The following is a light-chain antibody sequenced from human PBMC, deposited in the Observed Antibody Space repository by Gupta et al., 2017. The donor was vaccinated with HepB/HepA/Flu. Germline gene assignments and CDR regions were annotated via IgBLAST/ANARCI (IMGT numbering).Light chain of an antibody. Sequence: DIVMTQSQDSLSVSLGERATLNCTSSQSVFYSANNKNYLAWYQQKPGQPPKLLMYWASTRDSGVPDRFSGSGSGTDFTLTVSSLQAEDAAIYYCQQSLRTPLTFGGGTRVEI. CDR3: QQSLRTPLT. J-gene: IGKJ4*01. CDR1: QSVFYSANNKNY. CDR2: WAS. V-gene: IGKV4-1*01.